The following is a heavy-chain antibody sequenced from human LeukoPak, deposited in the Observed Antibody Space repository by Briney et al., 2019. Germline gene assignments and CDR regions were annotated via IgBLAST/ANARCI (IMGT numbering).Heavy chain of an antibody. D-gene: IGHD2-2*01. CDR1: GYTFSGYY. Sequence: ASVKVSCKASGYTFSGYYMHWVRQAPGQGLEWMGWINPNSGGTNYAQKFQGRVTMTRDTSISTAYMELSRLRSDDTAVYYCAREGRTIVVGPAALNNWFDPWGQGTLVTVSS. V-gene: IGHV1-2*02. CDR3: AREGRTIVVGPAALNNWFDP. J-gene: IGHJ5*02. CDR2: INPNSGGT.